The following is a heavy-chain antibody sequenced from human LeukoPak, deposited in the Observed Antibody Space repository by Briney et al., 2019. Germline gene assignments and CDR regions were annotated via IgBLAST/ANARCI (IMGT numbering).Heavy chain of an antibody. V-gene: IGHV3-74*01. CDR1: GFTFSAFW. CDR3: ARGLDHDTSGYYSDY. CDR2: INSDDSRT. Sequence: GGSLRLSCAASGFTFSAFWMHWVRQAPGKGLVWVSRINSDDSRTTYADSVKGRFTISRDNAKNTLYLQMNSLRAEDTAVYYCARGLDHDTSGYYSDYWGQGTLVTVSS. D-gene: IGHD3-22*01. J-gene: IGHJ4*02.